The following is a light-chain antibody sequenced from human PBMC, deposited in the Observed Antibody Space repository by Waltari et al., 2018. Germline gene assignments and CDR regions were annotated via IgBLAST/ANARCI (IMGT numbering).Light chain of an antibody. CDR1: QSVDSY. Sequence: EVVLTQSTDTLSLSPGERATHSCRASQSVDSYLAWYQQKPGQAPRLLIYDASNRATGIPARFSGSGSGTDFTLTISSLEPEDFAVYYCQQRSNWPPITFGQGTRLEIK. V-gene: IGKV3-11*01. J-gene: IGKJ5*01. CDR2: DAS. CDR3: QQRSNWPPIT.